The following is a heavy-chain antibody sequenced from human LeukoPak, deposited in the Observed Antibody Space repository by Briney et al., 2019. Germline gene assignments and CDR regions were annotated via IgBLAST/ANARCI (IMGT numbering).Heavy chain of an antibody. CDR2: MNPNSGNT. D-gene: IGHD6-19*01. J-gene: IGHJ3*02. Sequence: ASVKVSCKASGYTFTSYDINWVRQATGPGLEWMGWMNPNSGNTGYAQKFQGRVTMTRNTSINTAYMELSSLRSEDTAVYYCARGSSGCYQEYAFDIWGQGTMVTVSS. V-gene: IGHV1-8*01. CDR1: GYTFTSYD. CDR3: ARGSSGCYQEYAFDI.